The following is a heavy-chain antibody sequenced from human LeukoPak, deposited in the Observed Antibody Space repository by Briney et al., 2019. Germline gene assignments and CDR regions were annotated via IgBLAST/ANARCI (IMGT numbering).Heavy chain of an antibody. CDR2: IYASGNT. V-gene: IGHV4-4*07. CDR3: ARQGVATALDY. Sequence: SETLSLTCTVSGGSISSYYWSWIRQPAGKGLEWIGRIYASGNTNYNPSLKSRVTMSVDTSKNLFALKLSSVTAADTAVYYCARQGVATALDYWGQGTLVTVSS. D-gene: IGHD2-21*02. J-gene: IGHJ4*02. CDR1: GGSISSYY.